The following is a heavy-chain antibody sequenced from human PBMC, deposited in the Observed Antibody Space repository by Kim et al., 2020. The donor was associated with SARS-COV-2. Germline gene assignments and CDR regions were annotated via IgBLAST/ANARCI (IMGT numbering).Heavy chain of an antibody. CDR1: GFTFSSYA. CDR3: AKDGEGSSSWYTPETDY. V-gene: IGHV3-23*01. J-gene: IGHJ4*02. CDR2: ISGSGGST. D-gene: IGHD6-13*01. Sequence: GGSLRLSCAASGFTFSSYAMSWVRQAPGKGLEWVSAISGSGGSTYYADSVKGRFTISRDNSKNTLYLQMNSLRAEDTAVYYCAKDGEGSSSWYTPETDYWGQGTLVTVSS.